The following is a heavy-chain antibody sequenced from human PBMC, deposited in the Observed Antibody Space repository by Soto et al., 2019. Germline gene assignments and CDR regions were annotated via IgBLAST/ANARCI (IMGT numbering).Heavy chain of an antibody. CDR1: GFTFSSYW. J-gene: IGHJ5*02. CDR3: ARDSEVTLNWFDP. Sequence: EVQLVESGGGLVQPGGSLRLSCAASGFTFSSYWMHWVRQAPGKGLVWVSRINSDGSSTSYADSVKGRFTISRDNAKNTLQRQMNSLRAEDTAVYYCARDSEVTLNWFDPWGQGTLVTVSS. D-gene: IGHD2-21*02. V-gene: IGHV3-74*01. CDR2: INSDGSST.